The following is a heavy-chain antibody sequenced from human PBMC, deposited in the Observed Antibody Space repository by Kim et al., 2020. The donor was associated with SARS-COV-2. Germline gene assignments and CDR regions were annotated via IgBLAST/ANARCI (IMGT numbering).Heavy chain of an antibody. CDR1: GGSISSYY. J-gene: IGHJ4*02. V-gene: IGHV4-59*01. CDR3: ARGYYGSGSPGTFDY. Sequence: SETLSLTCTVSGGSISSYYWSWIRQPPGKGLEWIGYIYYSGSTNYNPSLKSRVTISVDTSKNQFSLKLSSVTAADTAVYYCARGYYGSGSPGTFDYWGQGTLVTVSS. D-gene: IGHD3-10*01. CDR2: IYYSGST.